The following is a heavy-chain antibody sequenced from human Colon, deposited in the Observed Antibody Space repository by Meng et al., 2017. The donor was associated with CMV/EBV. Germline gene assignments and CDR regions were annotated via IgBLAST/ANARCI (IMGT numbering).Heavy chain of an antibody. J-gene: IGHJ6*02. Sequence: GGSLRLSCKTSGYIFTSYWVGWVRQMPGKGLEWMGIIPMFGRTNYAENFQGRVSIATDESTSTVYMELSSLRSEDTAVYYCARGSGYYDSGEGRYYYYYGLDVWGQGTTVTVSS. CDR3: ARGSGYYDSGEGRYYYYYGLDV. CDR2: IIPMFGRT. D-gene: IGHD3-22*01. CDR1: GYIFTSYW. V-gene: IGHV1-69*05.